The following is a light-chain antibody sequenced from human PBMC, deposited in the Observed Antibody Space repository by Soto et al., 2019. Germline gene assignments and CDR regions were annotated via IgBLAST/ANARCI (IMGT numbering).Light chain of an antibody. CDR3: TSYESGSSHWV. V-gene: IGLV2-14*01. J-gene: IGLJ3*02. CDR2: DVN. Sequence: QSALTQPASVSGSPGQSITLSCTGTSSDIGGYDYVSWYQRHPGKAPKLIIYDVNNRPSGVSNRFSGSKSGNTASLTISGFQDADDADYYCTSYESGSSHWVFGGGTKLTVL. CDR1: SSDIGGYDY.